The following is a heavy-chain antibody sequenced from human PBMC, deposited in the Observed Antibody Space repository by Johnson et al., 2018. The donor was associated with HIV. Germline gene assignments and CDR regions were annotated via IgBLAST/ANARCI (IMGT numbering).Heavy chain of an antibody. V-gene: IGHV3-11*04. Sequence: VQLVESGGGLVQPGGSLRLSCAASGFTFSDYYMSWIRQAPGKGLEWVSYISSSGTTIYYADSVKGRFTISRDNSKNTLYLQLGSLRIEDGAVYYCARTNWNDDAGGAIDIWGQGTTVTVSS. CDR2: ISSSGTTI. CDR3: ARTNWNDDAGGAIDI. CDR1: GFTFSDYY. D-gene: IGHD1-1*01. J-gene: IGHJ3*02.